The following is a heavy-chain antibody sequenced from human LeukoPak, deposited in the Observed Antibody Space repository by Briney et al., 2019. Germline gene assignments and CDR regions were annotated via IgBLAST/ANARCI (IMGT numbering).Heavy chain of an antibody. Sequence: GGSLRLSCAASGFTFSNYWMHWVRQVPGKGLVWVSRIDGGGNNRNYADSVKGRFTISRDNSKNTLYLQMNSLRAEDTAVYYCAKELIAAADAWGQGTLVTVSS. CDR1: GFTFSNYW. D-gene: IGHD6-13*01. J-gene: IGHJ5*02. CDR3: AKELIAAADA. V-gene: IGHV3-74*01. CDR2: IDGGGNNR.